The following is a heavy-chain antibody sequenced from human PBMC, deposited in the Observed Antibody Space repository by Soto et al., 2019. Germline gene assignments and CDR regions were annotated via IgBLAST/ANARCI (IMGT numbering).Heavy chain of an antibody. CDR1: GGSISSGGYY. Sequence: QVQLQESGPGLVKPSQTLSRTCTISGGSISSGGYYWSCIRQHPGTGMGWIGYIYYSRSTYYNPSYKSRVTISVETSKNQLALKLSSVIAAETAVYYCAKLREGVGGFAPWCQGSLVTVSS. V-gene: IGHV4-31*03. CDR2: IYYSRST. J-gene: IGHJ5*02. D-gene: IGHD2-15*01. CDR3: AKLREGVGGFAP.